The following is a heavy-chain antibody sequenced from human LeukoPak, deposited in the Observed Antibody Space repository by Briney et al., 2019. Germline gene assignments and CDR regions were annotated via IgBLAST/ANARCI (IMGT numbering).Heavy chain of an antibody. D-gene: IGHD6-19*01. Sequence: SETLSLTCTVSGDSISSGIHYWNWIRQPAGKGLEWIGRIFNSGRTNYNPSLKSRVTISADTSKNQFSLKLSSVTAADTAVYYCARDWAVAGTIPFDYWGQGTLVTVSS. CDR2: IFNSGRT. J-gene: IGHJ4*02. CDR3: ARDWAVAGTIPFDY. CDR1: GDSISSGIHY. V-gene: IGHV4-61*02.